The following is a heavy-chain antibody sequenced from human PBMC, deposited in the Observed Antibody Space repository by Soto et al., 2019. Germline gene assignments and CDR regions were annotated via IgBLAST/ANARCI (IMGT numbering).Heavy chain of an antibody. CDR2: IVVDSNTA. CDR3: ARAIKRWEVNYYFDF. CDR1: GSTFNNFA. D-gene: IGHD1-26*01. Sequence: QVVLLQSGAEVKEPGSSVRVSCQVSGSTFNNFAFSWVRQAPGHGPEWMGGIVVDSNTAEYSQRFQDRVTITADNSPDTLYMELGSLTFEDTAVYYCARAIKRWEVNYYFDFWGQGTLVTVSS. J-gene: IGHJ4*02. V-gene: IGHV1-69*06.